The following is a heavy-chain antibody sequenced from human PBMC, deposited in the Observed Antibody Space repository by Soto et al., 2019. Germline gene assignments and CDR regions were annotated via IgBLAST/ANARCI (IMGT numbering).Heavy chain of an antibody. D-gene: IGHD3-3*01. J-gene: IGHJ4*02. CDR1: GFTFSSYW. Sequence: EVQLVESGRGLVQPGGSLRLSCAASGFTFSSYWMSWVRQAPGKGLEWVANIKQDGSEKYYVDSVKGRFTISRDNAKNSLYLQMNSLRAEDTAVYYCARDQYYDFWSGYYMDYWGQGTLVTVSS. CDR2: IKQDGSEK. CDR3: ARDQYYDFWSGYYMDY. V-gene: IGHV3-7*01.